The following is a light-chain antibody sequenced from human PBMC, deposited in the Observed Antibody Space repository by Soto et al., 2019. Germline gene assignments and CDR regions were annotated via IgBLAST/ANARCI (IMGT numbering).Light chain of an antibody. Sequence: QSVLTQPASVSGSPGQSITISCTGVSSDVGSYNYVSWYQQYPGKAPKLMLFEVSARPSGVSNRFSGSKSGNTASLTISGLQAEDEADYYCSSYTSSSSLVFGTGTKV. CDR1: SSDVGSYNY. J-gene: IGLJ1*01. CDR2: EVS. CDR3: SSYTSSSSLV. V-gene: IGLV2-14*01.